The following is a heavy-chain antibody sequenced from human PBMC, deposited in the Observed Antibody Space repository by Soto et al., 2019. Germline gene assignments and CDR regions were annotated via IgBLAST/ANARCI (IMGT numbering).Heavy chain of an antibody. V-gene: IGHV3-30*02. J-gene: IGHJ4*02. Sequence: PGGSLRLSCEASGFTFRNYGMHWVRQPPVKGLEWVAGIQYDGSKKYYAESVKGRFTISRDNSKNTLYLEIDSLRAEDTAVYYCAKDLEVVAANRWLSDSWGQGSLVTVS. CDR3: AKDLEVVAANRWLSDS. CDR2: IQYDGSKK. D-gene: IGHD1-1*01. CDR1: GFTFRNYG.